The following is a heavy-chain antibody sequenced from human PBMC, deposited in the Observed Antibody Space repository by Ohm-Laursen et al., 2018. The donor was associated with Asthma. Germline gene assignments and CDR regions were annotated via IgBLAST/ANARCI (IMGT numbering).Heavy chain of an antibody. J-gene: IGHJ4*02. CDR3: ATTEGARNKDY. CDR1: GGSISSGSYY. V-gene: IGHV4-31*03. CDR2: IYYSGST. D-gene: IGHD1-26*01. Sequence: TLPLTCTVSGGSISSGSYYWSWIRQHPGKGLEWIGHIYYSGSTYYNPSLKSRVTISIDTSKNQFSLKLSSVTAADTAVYYCATTEGARNKDYWGQGTLVTVSS.